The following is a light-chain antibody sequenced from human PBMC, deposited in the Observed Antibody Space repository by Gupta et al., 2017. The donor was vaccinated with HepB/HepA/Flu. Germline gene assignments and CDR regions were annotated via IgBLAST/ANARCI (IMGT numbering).Light chain of an antibody. CDR1: SSNIRSNY. V-gene: IGLV1-47*01. CDR3: ATWDDSLSGVV. Sequence: QSVLTQTPSASGTPGQRITISCSGSSSNIRSNYVYWYQKLPGTAPKLLIYRNSQRPSGVPDRFSGSKSGTSASLAISGLRSEDEADFYCATWDDSLSGVVFGGGTKLTVL. J-gene: IGLJ2*01. CDR2: RNS.